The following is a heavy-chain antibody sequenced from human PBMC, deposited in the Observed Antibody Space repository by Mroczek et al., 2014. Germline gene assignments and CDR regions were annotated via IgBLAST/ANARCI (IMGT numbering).Heavy chain of an antibody. V-gene: IGHV3-11*01. J-gene: IGHJ6*03. CDR2: ISSSGSTI. D-gene: IGHD6-6*01. CDR1: GFTFSDYY. CDR3: ARERQESIAARLYYYYYMDV. Sequence: VQLLESGGGLVKPGGSPRLSCAASGFTFSDYYMSWIRQAPGKGLEWVSYISSSGSTIYYADSVKGRFTISRDNAKNSLYLQMNSLRAEDTAVYYCARERQESIAARLYYYYYMDVWGKGTTVTVSS.